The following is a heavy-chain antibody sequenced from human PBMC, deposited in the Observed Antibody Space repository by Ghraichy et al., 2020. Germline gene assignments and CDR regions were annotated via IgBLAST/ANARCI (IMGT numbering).Heavy chain of an antibody. CDR3: ARVGSFNCSGGSCYPTNLFDP. CDR1: GGSISSGDYY. CDR2: IYYSGST. Sequence: SETLSLTCTVSGGSISSGDYYWSWIRQPPGKGLEWIGYIYYSGSTYYNPSLKSRVTISVDTSKNQFSLKLSSVTAADTAVYYCARVGSFNCSGGSCYPTNLFDPWGQGTLVTVSS. D-gene: IGHD2-15*01. J-gene: IGHJ5*02. V-gene: IGHV4-30-4*01.